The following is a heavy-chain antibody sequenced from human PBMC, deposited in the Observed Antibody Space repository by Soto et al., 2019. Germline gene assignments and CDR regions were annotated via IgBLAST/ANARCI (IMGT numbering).Heavy chain of an antibody. CDR3: ASAAATPLGYFYYGMDV. Sequence: SVKVSCKASGGTFSSYAISWVRQAPGQGLEWMGGIIPIFGTANYAQKFQGRVTVTADESTSTAYMELSSLRSEDTAVYYCASAAATPLGYFYYGMDVWGQGTAVTVSS. CDR1: GGTFSSYA. CDR2: IIPIFGTA. J-gene: IGHJ6*02. D-gene: IGHD2-15*01. V-gene: IGHV1-69*13.